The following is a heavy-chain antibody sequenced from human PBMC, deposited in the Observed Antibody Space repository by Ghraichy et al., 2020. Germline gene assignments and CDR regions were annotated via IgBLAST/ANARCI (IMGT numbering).Heavy chain of an antibody. J-gene: IGHJ4*02. Sequence: GESLNISCAASGFTFSSYAMSWVRQAPGKGLEWVSAISGSGGSTYYADSVKGRFTISRDNSKNTLYLQMNSLRAEDTAVYYCARTRIAAADPADYWGQGTLVTVSS. D-gene: IGHD6-13*01. CDR3: ARTRIAAADPADY. V-gene: IGHV3-23*01. CDR1: GFTFSSYA. CDR2: ISGSGGST.